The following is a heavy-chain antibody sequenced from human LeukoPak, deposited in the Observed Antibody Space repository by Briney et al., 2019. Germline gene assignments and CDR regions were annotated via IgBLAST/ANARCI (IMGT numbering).Heavy chain of an antibody. CDR1: GGSISSYY. D-gene: IGHD4-23*01. V-gene: IGHV4-59*01. CDR2: IYYSGST. J-gene: IGHJ3*02. CDR3: ASGDYGGNDAFDI. Sequence: SETLSLACTVSGGSISSYYWSWIRQPPGKGLEWIGYIYYSGSTNYNPSLKSRVTISVDTSKNQFSLKLSSVTAADTAVYYCASGDYGGNDAFDIWGQGTMVTVSS.